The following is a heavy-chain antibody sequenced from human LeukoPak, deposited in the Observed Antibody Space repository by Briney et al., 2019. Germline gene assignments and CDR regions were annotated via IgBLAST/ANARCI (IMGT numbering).Heavy chain of an antibody. CDR2: ISGISRFI. CDR1: GFTFTSYT. D-gene: IGHD6-19*01. J-gene: IGHJ6*02. Sequence: GGSLRLSCAASGFTFTSYTMHWVRRAPGKGLEWVSSISGISRFIYYADSVKGRFTISRDNANKSLYLQMDSLGAEDTAVYYCARVGESGYSGAWDGFYYYAIDVWGQGTTVTVSS. V-gene: IGHV3-21*01. CDR3: ARVGESGYSGAWDGFYYYAIDV.